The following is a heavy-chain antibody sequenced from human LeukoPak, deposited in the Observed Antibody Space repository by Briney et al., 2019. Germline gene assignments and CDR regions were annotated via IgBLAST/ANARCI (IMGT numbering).Heavy chain of an antibody. CDR1: GYTFTGYY. CDR2: INPNSGGT. CDR3: ARVAVAAPMTDFDY. V-gene: IGHV1-2*02. Sequence: ASVKVSCKASGYTFTGYYMHWVRHAPGQGLEWMGWINPNSGGTNYAQKFQGRVTMTRDTSISTAYMELSRLRSDDTAVYYCARVAVAAPMTDFDYWGQGTLVTVSS. D-gene: IGHD6-19*01. J-gene: IGHJ4*02.